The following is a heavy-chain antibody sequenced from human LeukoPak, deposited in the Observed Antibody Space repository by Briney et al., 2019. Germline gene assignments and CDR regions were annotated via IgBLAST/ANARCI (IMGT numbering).Heavy chain of an antibody. Sequence: GASAKVSCKASGGSFSDYAISWVRQAPGQGLEWMGRIIPIFGTANYAQKFQGRVTITADIVSSTAHMELTNLTSGDTAVYFCAKQGAVRQDYYMDVWGNGTTVTVSS. CDR3: AKQGAVRQDYYMDV. CDR1: GGSFSDYA. D-gene: IGHD3-16*01. J-gene: IGHJ6*03. CDR2: IIPIFGTA. V-gene: IGHV1-69*06.